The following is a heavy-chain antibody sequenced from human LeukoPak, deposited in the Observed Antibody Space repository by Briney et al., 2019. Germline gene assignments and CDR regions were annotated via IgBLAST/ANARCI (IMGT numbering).Heavy chain of an antibody. D-gene: IGHD3-10*01. V-gene: IGHV3-21*06. Sequence: GGSLRFSCAASGFTFSSYSMNWVRQAPGKGLEWVSFISSSSSYIYYADSVKGRFTISRDNAKNSLYLQMNSLRAEDTAVYYCARARDYSYYYYYYMDVWGKGTTVTVSS. CDR3: ARARDYSYYYYYYMDV. CDR2: ISSSSSYI. J-gene: IGHJ6*03. CDR1: GFTFSSYS.